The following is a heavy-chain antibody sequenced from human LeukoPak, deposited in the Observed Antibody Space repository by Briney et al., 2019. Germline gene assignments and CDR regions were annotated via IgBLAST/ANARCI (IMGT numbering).Heavy chain of an antibody. CDR3: VADPYYDASGPPRWFDP. CDR1: GFTFTSSA. CDR2: IVVGSDNT. Sequence: GTSVNVSCKASGFTFTSSAMQWVRQARGQRLEWIGWIVVGSDNTNYAQKFQERVTITRDMSTSTAYMELSSLRSDDTAVYYCVADPYYDASGPPRWFDPWGQGTLVTVSS. D-gene: IGHD3-22*01. J-gene: IGHJ5*02. V-gene: IGHV1-58*02.